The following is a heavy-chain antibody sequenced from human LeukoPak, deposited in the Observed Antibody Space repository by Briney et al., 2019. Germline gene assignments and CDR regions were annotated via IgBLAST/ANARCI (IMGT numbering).Heavy chain of an antibody. Sequence: PGGSLRLSCAASGFTFDDYAMHWVRQAPGKGPEWDSGISWNSGSIAYADSVKGRFTISRDNAKNSLYLQMNSLRAEDMALYYCAKEEGGVFEGAFDIWGQGTMVTVSS. CDR1: GFTFDDYA. V-gene: IGHV3-9*03. J-gene: IGHJ3*02. CDR3: AKEEGGVFEGAFDI. CDR2: ISWNSGSI. D-gene: IGHD3-16*01.